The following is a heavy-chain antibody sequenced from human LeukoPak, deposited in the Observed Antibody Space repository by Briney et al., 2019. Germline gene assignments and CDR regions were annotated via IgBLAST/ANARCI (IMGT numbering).Heavy chain of an antibody. J-gene: IGHJ3*02. CDR3: ARMSGSYPPYAFDI. Sequence: GGSLRLSCAASGFTFSSYSMNWVRQAPGKGLEWVSYISSSSSTIYYADSVKGRFTISRDNAKNSLYLQMNSLRAEDTAVYYCARMSGSYPPYAFDIWGQGTMVTVSS. CDR1: GFTFSSYS. CDR2: ISSSSSTI. V-gene: IGHV3-48*01. D-gene: IGHD1-26*01.